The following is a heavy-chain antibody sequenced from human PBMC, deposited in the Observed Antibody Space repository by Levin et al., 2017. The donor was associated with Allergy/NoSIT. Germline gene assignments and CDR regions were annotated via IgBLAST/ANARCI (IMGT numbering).Heavy chain of an antibody. CDR1: GFIFSSYS. CDR3: ATGTTGAFDI. V-gene: IGHV3-21*01. J-gene: IGHJ3*02. D-gene: IGHD1-1*01. CDR2: IGGRTTYI. Sequence: GESLKISCAASGFIFSSYSMNWVRQAPGKGLEWVSCIGGRTTYIYYADSVKGRFTISRDNAKNSLYLQMNSLRADDTAVYYCATGTTGAFDIWGQGTMVTVSS.